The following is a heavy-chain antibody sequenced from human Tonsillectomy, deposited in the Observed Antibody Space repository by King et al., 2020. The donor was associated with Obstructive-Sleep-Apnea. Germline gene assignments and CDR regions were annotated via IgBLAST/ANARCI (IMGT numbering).Heavy chain of an antibody. CDR2: MSYDGKTK. V-gene: IGHV3-30*18. Sequence: VQLVESGGGVVQPGRSLRLSCKVSGFTFRSHGMHWVRQAPGQGLEWVAVMSYDGKTKYYADSVKGRFTISRDNSKNTLYLEMDSLRPEDTAVYHCVKEDRRFGDATYYFDDWGQGTLVTVSS. J-gene: IGHJ4*02. CDR3: VKEDRRFGDATYYFDD. D-gene: IGHD3-10*01. CDR1: GFTFRSHG.